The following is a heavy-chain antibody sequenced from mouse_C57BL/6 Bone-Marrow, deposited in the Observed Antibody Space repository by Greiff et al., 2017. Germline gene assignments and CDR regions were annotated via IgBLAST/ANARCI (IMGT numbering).Heavy chain of an antibody. CDR2: ISYDGSN. Sequence: EVQLQESGPGLVKPSQSLSLTCSVTGYSITSGYYWNWIRQFPGNKLEWMGYISYDGSNNYNPSLKNRISITRDTSKNQFFLKLNSVTTEDTATYYCAREKITTGRCDYWGQGTTLTVSS. J-gene: IGHJ2*01. CDR1: GYSITSGYY. CDR3: AREKITTGRCDY. D-gene: IGHD1-1*01. V-gene: IGHV3-6*01.